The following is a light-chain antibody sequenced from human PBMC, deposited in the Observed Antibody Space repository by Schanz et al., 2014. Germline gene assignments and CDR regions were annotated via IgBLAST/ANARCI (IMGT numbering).Light chain of an antibody. CDR1: SSDVGGYNY. Sequence: QSALTQPPSASGSPGQSVTISCSGTSSDVGGYNYVSWYQQHPGKAPKVMIYEVSKRPSGVPVRFSGSKSGNSASLTVSGLQAEDEADYYCSSYAGSDNVVFGGGTKLTVL. CDR3: SSYAGSDNVV. CDR2: EVS. V-gene: IGLV2-8*01. J-gene: IGLJ2*01.